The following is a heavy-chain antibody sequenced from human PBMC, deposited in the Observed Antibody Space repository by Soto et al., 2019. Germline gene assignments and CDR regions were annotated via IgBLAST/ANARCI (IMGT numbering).Heavy chain of an antibody. CDR3: ARAQSSHRGEDSPSDY. CDR2: ISYDGSNK. V-gene: IGHV3-30-3*01. Sequence: QVQLVESGGGVVQPGRSLRLSCAAAGFTFSSYAMHWVRQAPGKGLEWVAVISYDGSNKYYADSVKGRFTISRNNSNNTLYLQMNGLRAEDTAVYYCARAQSSHRGEDSPSDYWGQGTLVTVSS. J-gene: IGHJ4*02. D-gene: IGHD6-13*01. CDR1: GFTFSSYA.